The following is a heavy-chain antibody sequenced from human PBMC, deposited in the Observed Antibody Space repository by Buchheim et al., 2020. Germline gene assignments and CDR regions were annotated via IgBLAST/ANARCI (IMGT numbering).Heavy chain of an antibody. V-gene: IGHV3-48*04. CDR1: GFTFSSYS. CDR3: ARWYDHSSSWSSYYYYYYGMDV. Sequence: EVQLVESGGGLVQPGGSLRLSCAASGFTFSSYSMNWVRQAPGKGLEWVSYISSSSSTIYYADSVKGRFTISRDNAKNSLYLQRNSLRAEDTAVYYCARWYDHSSSWSSYYYYYYGMDVWGQGTT. D-gene: IGHD6-13*01. J-gene: IGHJ6*02. CDR2: ISSSSSTI.